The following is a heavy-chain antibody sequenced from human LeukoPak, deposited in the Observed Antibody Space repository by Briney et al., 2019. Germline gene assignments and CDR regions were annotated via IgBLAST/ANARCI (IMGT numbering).Heavy chain of an antibody. CDR3: AREDGSRGEYFQH. V-gene: IGHV3-21*01. J-gene: IGHJ1*01. D-gene: IGHD5-24*01. CDR2: ISSSSSYI. CDR1: GFTFSSYS. Sequence: GGSLRLSCAASGFTFSSYSMNWVRQAPGKGLEWVSSISSSSSYIYYADSVKGRFTISRDNAKNSLYLQMNSLRAEDTAVYYCAREDGSRGEYFQHWGQGTLVTVSS.